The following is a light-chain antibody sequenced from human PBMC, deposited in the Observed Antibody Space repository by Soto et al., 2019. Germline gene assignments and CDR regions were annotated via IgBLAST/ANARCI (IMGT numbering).Light chain of an antibody. CDR3: SSYTSSSTKV. Sequence: QSVLTQPASVSGSPGQSITISCTGTSSDVGGYNYVSWYQQHPGKAPKLMIYEVSNRPSGVSNRFSGSKSGNTASLTSSGLQAEDEADYYCSSYTSSSTKVFGTGTKATVL. V-gene: IGLV2-14*01. J-gene: IGLJ1*01. CDR1: SSDVGGYNY. CDR2: EVS.